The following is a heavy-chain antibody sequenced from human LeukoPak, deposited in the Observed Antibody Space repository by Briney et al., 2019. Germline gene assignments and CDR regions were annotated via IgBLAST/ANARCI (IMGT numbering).Heavy chain of an antibody. V-gene: IGHV3-23*01. CDR2: IYENGGTT. J-gene: IGHJ5*02. D-gene: IGHD6-19*01. CDR3: TRLQIAVAGPNWFDP. Sequence: GGSLRLSCVGSGFTFRSHAMSWVRQAPEKGLEFVSGIYENGGTTYYADSVKGRFSVSRDNAKNSLYLQMNGLRVEDTAVYYCTRLQIAVAGPNWFDPWGQGTLVTVSS. CDR1: GFTFRSHA.